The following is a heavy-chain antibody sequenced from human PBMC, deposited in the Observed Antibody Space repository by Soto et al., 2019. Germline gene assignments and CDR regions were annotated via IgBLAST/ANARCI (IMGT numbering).Heavy chain of an antibody. CDR2: ISSTTNYI. J-gene: IGHJ4*02. V-gene: IGHV3-21*01. CDR3: ARESEDLTSNFGY. Sequence: GSLRLSCAASGFTFTRYSMNWVRQAPGKGLEWVSSISSTTNYIYYGDSMKGRFTVSRDNAKNSVYLEMNSLSAEDTAVYYCARESEDLTSNFGYWGQGTLVTVSS. CDR1: GFTFTRYS.